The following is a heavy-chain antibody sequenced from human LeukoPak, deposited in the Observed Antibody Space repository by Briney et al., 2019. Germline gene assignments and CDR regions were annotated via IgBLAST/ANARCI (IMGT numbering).Heavy chain of an antibody. CDR2: IYYSGST. Sequence: PSETLSLTCPVSGGSISNYNYYWGWIRQPPGKGLEWIGSIYYSGSTYYNPSLKSRVTISVDTSKNQFSLKLSSVTAADTAVYYCAKTIAAAGLNWFDPWGQGTLVTVSS. V-gene: IGHV4-39*07. CDR3: AKTIAAAGLNWFDP. CDR1: GGSISNYNYY. J-gene: IGHJ5*02. D-gene: IGHD6-13*01.